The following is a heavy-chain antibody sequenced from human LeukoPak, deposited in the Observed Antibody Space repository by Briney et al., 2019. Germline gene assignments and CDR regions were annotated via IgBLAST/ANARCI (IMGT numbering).Heavy chain of an antibody. D-gene: IGHD3-9*01. J-gene: IGHJ4*02. V-gene: IGHV3-23*01. CDR3: AKDRVLRYFDWLFDLDY. CDR2: TSSSDAGT. CDR1: GFPLSSYA. Sequence: GGSLRLSCAASGFPLSSYAMSWVRQAPGKGLEWVSATSSSDAGTYYADSVRGRFTISRDNSKNTLYLQMSSLRAEDTAVYYCAKDRVLRYFDWLFDLDYWGQGTLVTVSS.